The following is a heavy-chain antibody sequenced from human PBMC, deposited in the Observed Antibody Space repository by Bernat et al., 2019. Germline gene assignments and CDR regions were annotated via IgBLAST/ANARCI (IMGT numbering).Heavy chain of an antibody. CDR3: AKDRGFGELLYNYYYYYGMDV. CDR1: GFTFSSYA. Sequence: QVRLVESGGGVVQPGRSLRLSCEAAGFTFSSYAMHWVRQGPGKGLEWVAVISHDGSNKNYADCVKGRFTISRDNSKNTLYLQMDSLRAEDTAVYYCAKDRGFGELLYNYYYYYGMDVWGQGTTVSVSS. V-gene: IGHV3-30*18. D-gene: IGHD3-10*01. CDR2: ISHDGSNK. J-gene: IGHJ6*02.